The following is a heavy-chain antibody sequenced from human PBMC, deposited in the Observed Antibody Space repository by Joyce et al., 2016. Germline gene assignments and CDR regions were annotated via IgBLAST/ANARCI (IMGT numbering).Heavy chain of an antibody. CDR1: GGSISSGGHF. J-gene: IGHJ4*02. Sequence: QVQLRESGPGLVKPSQTLSLTCTVSGGSISSGGHFWTWIRQLPGRGLEWLGYIYYTESTYYNPSLKSRLSISVDTSKNQFSLMVRSVTVADTAVYYCAREGPGGSLDFWGQGILVTVSS. V-gene: IGHV4-31*03. CDR2: IYYTEST. D-gene: IGHD1-26*01. CDR3: AREGPGGSLDF.